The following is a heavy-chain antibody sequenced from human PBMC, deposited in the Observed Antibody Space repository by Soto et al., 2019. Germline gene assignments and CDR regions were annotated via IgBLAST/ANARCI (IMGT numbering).Heavy chain of an antibody. V-gene: IGHV1-3*01. CDR2: INAGNGNT. Sequence: ASVKVSCKASGYTFTSYAMHWVRQAPGQRLEWMGWINAGNGNTKYAQKFQGSVTITRDTSASTAYMELRSLRSDDTAVYYCARDLRAASKFDPWGQGTLVTVSS. CDR3: ARDLRAASKFDP. J-gene: IGHJ5*02. D-gene: IGHD6-25*01. CDR1: GYTFTSYA.